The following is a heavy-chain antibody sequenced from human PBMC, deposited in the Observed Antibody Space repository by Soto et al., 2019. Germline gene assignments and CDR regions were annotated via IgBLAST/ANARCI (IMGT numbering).Heavy chain of an antibody. J-gene: IGHJ4*02. V-gene: IGHV3-49*03. CDR1: GFTFGDYA. D-gene: IGHD3-22*01. Sequence: QTGGSLRLSCTASGFTFGDYAMSWFRQAPGKGLEWVGFIRSKAYGGTTEYAASVKGRFTISRDDSKSIAYLQMNSLKTEDTAVYYCTRAILFYDSSGYYPYYFDYWGQGTLVTVSS. CDR2: IRSKAYGGTT. CDR3: TRAILFYDSSGYYPYYFDY.